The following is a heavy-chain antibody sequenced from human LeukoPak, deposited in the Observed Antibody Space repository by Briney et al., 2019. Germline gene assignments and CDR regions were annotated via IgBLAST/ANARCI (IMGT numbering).Heavy chain of an antibody. CDR1: GYSISSGYY. V-gene: IGHV4-38-2*02. Sequence: SETLSLTCTVSGYSISSGYYWGWIRQPPGKGLEWIGSIYHSGSTYYNPSLKSRVTISVDTSKNQFSLKLSSVTAADTAVYYCARDLAYSSGWYWGWGQGTLVTVSP. CDR3: ARDLAYSSGWYWG. J-gene: IGHJ4*02. D-gene: IGHD6-19*01. CDR2: IYHSGST.